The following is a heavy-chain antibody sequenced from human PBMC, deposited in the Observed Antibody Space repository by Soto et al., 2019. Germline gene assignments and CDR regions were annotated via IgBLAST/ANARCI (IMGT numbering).Heavy chain of an antibody. J-gene: IGHJ4*02. V-gene: IGHV1-18*01. D-gene: IGHD6-19*01. Sequence: QVQLVQSGAAVKKPGASVKVSCKTSGYPFTSYGINWVRQAPGQGPEWMGWISAYDDKTIYSQKFQGRVTLTADTSTTTAYMELRGLRFDDTAVYYCASDRLIAVTGLLRNWGQGTLVTVSS. CDR3: ASDRLIAVTGLLRN. CDR1: GYPFTSYG. CDR2: ISAYDDKT.